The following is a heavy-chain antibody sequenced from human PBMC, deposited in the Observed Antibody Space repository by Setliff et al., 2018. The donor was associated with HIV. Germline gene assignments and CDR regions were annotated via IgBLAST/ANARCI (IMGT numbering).Heavy chain of an antibody. J-gene: IGHJ6*02. CDR1: GGSISGTIYR. V-gene: IGHV4-39*01. CDR2: IHSSGIT. CDR3: ATHASTVQDAMDV. Sequence: PSETLSLTCTVSGGSISGTIYRWVWIRQPPGKGLEWIGNIHSSGITYYKPSLKSRLTISLDTSKNQFSLKLSSVTAADTAVYYCATHASTVQDAMDVWGQGTTVTVSS. D-gene: IGHD4-4*01.